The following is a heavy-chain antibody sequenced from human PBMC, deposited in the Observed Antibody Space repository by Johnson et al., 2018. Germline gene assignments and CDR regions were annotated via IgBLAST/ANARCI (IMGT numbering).Heavy chain of an antibody. CDR3: AKTTAMVRTDTFDI. J-gene: IGHJ3*02. CDR1: GGSISSYY. Sequence: QVQLQESGPGLVKPSETLSLTCTVSGGSISSYYWSWIRQPPGQGLEWIGYIYYSGSTNYNPSLKSRVTISVDTSKNTLYLQMNSLRAEDTAVYFCAKTTAMVRTDTFDIWGQGTMVTVSS. CDR2: IYYSGST. D-gene: IGHD5-18*01. V-gene: IGHV4-59*12.